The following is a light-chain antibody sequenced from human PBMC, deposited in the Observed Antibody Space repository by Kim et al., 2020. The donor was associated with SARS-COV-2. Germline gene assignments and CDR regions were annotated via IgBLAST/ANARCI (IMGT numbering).Light chain of an antibody. CDR1: QDISNY. CDR2: AAS. Sequence: SSVGDRVTITCRASQDISNYVVWYQQKPGKVPKVLLYAASALHSGVPSRFSGGGFGTDFTLTISSLQPEDVATYYCQKYNAAPWTFGQGTKVDIK. V-gene: IGKV1-27*01. CDR3: QKYNAAPWT. J-gene: IGKJ1*01.